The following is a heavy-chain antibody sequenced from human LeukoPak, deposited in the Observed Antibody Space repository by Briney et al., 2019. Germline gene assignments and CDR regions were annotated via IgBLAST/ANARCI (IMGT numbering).Heavy chain of an antibody. CDR3: ARVKYQLLPFDP. Sequence: SETLSLTCAVSGYSFSSGYYWGWIRQPPGKGLEWIGSIYHSGSTYYNPSLKSRVTISVDTSKNQFSLKLSSVTAADTAVYYCARVKYQLLPFDPWGQGTLVTVSS. V-gene: IGHV4-38-2*01. J-gene: IGHJ5*02. CDR2: IYHSGST. D-gene: IGHD2-2*01. CDR1: GYSFSSGYY.